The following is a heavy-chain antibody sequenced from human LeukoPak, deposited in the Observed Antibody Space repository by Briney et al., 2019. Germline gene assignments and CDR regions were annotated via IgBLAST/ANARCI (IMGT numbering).Heavy chain of an antibody. J-gene: IGHJ4*02. D-gene: IGHD3-3*01. CDR2: ISSSSSTI. CDR3: ARGAIFGVVILD. V-gene: IGHV3-48*01. CDR1: GFTFSSYS. Sequence: GGSLRLSCAASGFTFSSYSMNWVRQAPGKGLEWVSYISSSSSTIYYVDSVKGRFTISRDNAKNSLYLQMNSLRAEDTAVYYCARGAIFGVVILDWGQGTLVTVSS.